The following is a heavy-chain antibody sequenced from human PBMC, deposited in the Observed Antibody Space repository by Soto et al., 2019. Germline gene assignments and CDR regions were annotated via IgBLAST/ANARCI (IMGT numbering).Heavy chain of an antibody. V-gene: IGHV4-30-2*01. Sequence: SETLSLTCAVSGASISIVGYSWSWIRQPPGKGLEWIGYIHQTGITYYNPSLKSRVTISLDRSNNQFSLNLSPVTAADTAVYFCVRDRRESNYFESWGQGTLVTVSS. CDR2: IHQTGIT. CDR3: VRDRRESNYFES. CDR1: GASISIVGYS. J-gene: IGHJ4*02.